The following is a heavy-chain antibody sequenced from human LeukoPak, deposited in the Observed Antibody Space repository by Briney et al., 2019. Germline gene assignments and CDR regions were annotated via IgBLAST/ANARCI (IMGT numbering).Heavy chain of an antibody. CDR1: GGFFSGYY. V-gene: IGHV4-34*01. Sequence: SETLSLTCAVYGGFFSGYYWSWIRQPPGKGLEWIGDIYYSGTTNYNPSLKSRVTMSVDTSKNQFSLKLTSVTAADTAVYYWAGRGAGGGTSFDYWGQGTLVTVSS. J-gene: IGHJ4*02. D-gene: IGHD1-26*01. CDR3: AGRGAGGGTSFDY. CDR2: IYYSGTT.